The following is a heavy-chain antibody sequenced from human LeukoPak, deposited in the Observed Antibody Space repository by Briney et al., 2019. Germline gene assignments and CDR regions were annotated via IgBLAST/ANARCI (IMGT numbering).Heavy chain of an antibody. D-gene: IGHD5-24*01. CDR3: ARDTLGEGYNYFDY. CDR2: IYYSGST. J-gene: IGHJ4*02. Sequence: SETLSLTCTVSGGSISSYYWSWIRQPPGKGLEWIGYIYYSGSTNYNPSLKSRVTISVDTSKNQFSLKLSSVTAADTAVYYCARDTLGEGYNYFDYWGQGTLVTVSS. CDR1: GGSISSYY. V-gene: IGHV4-59*01.